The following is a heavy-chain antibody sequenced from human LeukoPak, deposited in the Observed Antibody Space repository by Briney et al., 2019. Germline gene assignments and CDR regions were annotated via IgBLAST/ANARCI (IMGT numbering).Heavy chain of an antibody. D-gene: IGHD6-13*01. CDR1: GGSISSGGYY. CDR3: ARVYSSSWYDPSWAFGY. J-gene: IGHJ4*02. Sequence: PSETLSLTCTVSGGSISSGGYYWSWIRQHPGKGLEWIGYIYYSGSTYYNPSLKSRVTISVDTSKNQFSLKLSSVTAADTAVYYCARVYSSSWYDPSWAFGYWGQGTLVTVSS. V-gene: IGHV4-31*03. CDR2: IYYSGST.